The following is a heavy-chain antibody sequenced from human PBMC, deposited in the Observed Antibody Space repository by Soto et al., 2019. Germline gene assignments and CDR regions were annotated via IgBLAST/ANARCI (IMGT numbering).Heavy chain of an antibody. Sequence: EVQLVESGGGLVQPGGSLRLSCAASGFTVSSNYMSWVRQAPGKGLEWVSVIYSGGSTYYADSVKGRFTISRDNSKNTLYLQMNSXXAXXXXXXXXAXKDWVTTGDYWGQGTLVTVSS. CDR3: AXKDWVTTGDY. CDR1: GFTVSSNY. J-gene: IGHJ4*02. CDR2: IYSGGST. D-gene: IGHD4-17*01. V-gene: IGHV3-66*01.